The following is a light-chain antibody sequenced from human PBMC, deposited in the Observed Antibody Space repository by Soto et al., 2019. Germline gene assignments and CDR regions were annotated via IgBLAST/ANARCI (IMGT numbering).Light chain of an antibody. CDR1: QSIDDW. CDR2: TAS. Sequence: DIQMTQSPSTLSASVGDRVTITCRASQSIDDWLAWYQQKPGKAPKLLIYTASSLQRGVPSRFSGSGSGTESTLTISSLQPGDFATYYCQQYHRYIPFGPGTRLEIK. CDR3: QQYHRYIP. J-gene: IGKJ5*01. V-gene: IGKV1-5*03.